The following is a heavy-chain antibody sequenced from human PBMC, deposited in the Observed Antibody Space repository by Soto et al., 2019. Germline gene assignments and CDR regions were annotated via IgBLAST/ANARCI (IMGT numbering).Heavy chain of an antibody. V-gene: IGHV1-58*02. Sequence: ASVKVSCKASGFTFTSSAMQWVRQARGQRLEWIGWIVVGSGNTNYAQKFQERVTITRDMSTSTAYMELSSLRSEDTAVYYRAAGLRQGVYWLSPHYYYYYMDVWGKGTTVTVSS. CDR2: IVVGSGNT. J-gene: IGHJ6*03. D-gene: IGHD3-9*01. CDR3: AAGLRQGVYWLSPHYYYYYMDV. CDR1: GFTFTSSA.